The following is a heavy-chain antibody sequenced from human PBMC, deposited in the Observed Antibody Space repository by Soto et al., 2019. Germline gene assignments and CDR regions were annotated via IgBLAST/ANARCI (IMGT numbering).Heavy chain of an antibody. Sequence: GASVKVSCKASGYTFTGYYMHWVRQAPGQGLEWMGWINPNSGGTNYAQKFQGRVTMTRDTSISTAYMELSRLRSDDTAVYYCASHYSSSSLGLDQNYYYYYGMDVWGQGTTVTV. CDR1: GYTFTGYY. D-gene: IGHD6-6*01. CDR3: ASHYSSSSLGLDQNYYYYYGMDV. V-gene: IGHV1-2*02. CDR2: INPNSGGT. J-gene: IGHJ6*02.